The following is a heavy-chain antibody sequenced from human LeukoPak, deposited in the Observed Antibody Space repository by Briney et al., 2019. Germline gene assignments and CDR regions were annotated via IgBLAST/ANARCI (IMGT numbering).Heavy chain of an antibody. J-gene: IGHJ4*02. CDR2: ISSSGSTI. Sequence: GGSLRLSCAASGFTFSDYYMSWIRQAPGKGLEWVSYISSSGSTIHYADSVKGRFTISRDNAKNSLYLQMNSLRAEDTAVYYCARVFEVPAAMGTDYWGQGTLVTVSS. V-gene: IGHV3-11*04. CDR1: GFTFSDYY. CDR3: ARVFEVPAAMGTDY. D-gene: IGHD2-2*01.